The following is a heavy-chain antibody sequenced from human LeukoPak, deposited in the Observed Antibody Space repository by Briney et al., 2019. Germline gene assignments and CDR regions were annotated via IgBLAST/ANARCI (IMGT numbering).Heavy chain of an antibody. Sequence: SETLSLTCTVSGGSISSGDYYWSWIRQPPGKGLEWIGYIYYSGSTNYNPSLKSRVTISVDTSKNQFSLKLSSVTAADTAVYYCARVWRDSSGYLTRVFDYWGQGTLVTVSS. J-gene: IGHJ4*02. CDR3: ARVWRDSSGYLTRVFDY. CDR2: IYYSGST. D-gene: IGHD3-22*01. V-gene: IGHV4-61*08. CDR1: GGSISSGDYY.